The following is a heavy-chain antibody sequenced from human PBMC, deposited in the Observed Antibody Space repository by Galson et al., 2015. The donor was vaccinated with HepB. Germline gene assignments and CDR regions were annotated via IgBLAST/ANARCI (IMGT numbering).Heavy chain of an antibody. Sequence: SVKVSCKVSGYTLTELSMHWVRQVPGKGLEWMGGFDPEDGETIYAQKFQGRVTMTEDTSTDTAYMELSSLRSEDTAVYYCATGSGWYQLFDYWGQGTLVTVSS. CDR1: GYTLTELS. V-gene: IGHV1-24*01. CDR3: ATGSGWYQLFDY. J-gene: IGHJ4*02. CDR2: FDPEDGET. D-gene: IGHD6-19*01.